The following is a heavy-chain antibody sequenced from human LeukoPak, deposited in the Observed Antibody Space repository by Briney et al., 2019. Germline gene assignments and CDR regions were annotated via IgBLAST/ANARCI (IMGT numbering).Heavy chain of an antibody. CDR3: TTVPPAYYYDSSGYYYEY. D-gene: IGHD3-22*01. J-gene: IGHJ4*02. V-gene: IGHV3-15*01. Sequence: PGGSLRLSCAASGFTFSNAWMSWVRQAPGKGLEWVGRIKSKTDGGTTDYAAPVKGRFTISRDDSKTTLYLQMNSLKTEDTAVYYCTTVPPAYYYDSSGYYYEYWGQGTLVTVSS. CDR2: IKSKTDGGTT. CDR1: GFTFSNAW.